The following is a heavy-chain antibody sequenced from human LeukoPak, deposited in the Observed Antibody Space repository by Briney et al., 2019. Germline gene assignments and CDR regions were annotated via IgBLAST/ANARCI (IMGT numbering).Heavy chain of an antibody. CDR1: GGSISSYY. D-gene: IGHD3-22*01. CDR2: IYYSGST. CDR3: ARDYYDSRKSYYYGMDV. V-gene: IGHV4-59*01. Sequence: SETLSLTCTVSGGSISSYYWSWIRQPPGKGLEWIGYIYYSGSTNYNPSLKSRVTISVDTSKNQFSLKLSSVTAADTAVYYCARDYYDSRKSYYYGMDVWGQGTTVTVSS. J-gene: IGHJ6*02.